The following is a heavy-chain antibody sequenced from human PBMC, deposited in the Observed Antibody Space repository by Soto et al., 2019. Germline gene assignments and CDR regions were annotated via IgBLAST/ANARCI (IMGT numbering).Heavy chain of an antibody. Sequence: EVQLLESGGGLVQPGESLRLSCAASGFTLSSSAMSWVRQAPGKGLEWVSTISGSGGTTYYADSVRGRFTISRDTSKSTMYLQMNSLRAEDTAVYYCGKDRARSPNDFWGQGTLVTVSS. CDR3: GKDRARSPNDF. CDR2: ISGSGGTT. CDR1: GFTLSSSA. D-gene: IGHD6-19*01. J-gene: IGHJ4*02. V-gene: IGHV3-23*01.